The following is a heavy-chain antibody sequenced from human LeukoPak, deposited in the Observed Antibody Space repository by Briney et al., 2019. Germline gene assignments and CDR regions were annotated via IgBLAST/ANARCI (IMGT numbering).Heavy chain of an antibody. J-gene: IGHJ5*02. Sequence: SETLSLTCTVSGGSISSGGYYWSWIRQHPGKGLEWIGYIYYSGSTYYNPSLKSRVTISVDTSKNQFSLKLSSVTAADTAVYYCARSSSGYLDWFDPWGRGTLVTVSS. CDR1: GGSISSGGYY. CDR2: IYYSGST. V-gene: IGHV4-31*03. CDR3: ARSSSGYLDWFDP. D-gene: IGHD3-22*01.